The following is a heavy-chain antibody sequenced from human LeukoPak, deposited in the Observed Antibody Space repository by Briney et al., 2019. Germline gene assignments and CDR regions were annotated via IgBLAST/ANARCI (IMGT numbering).Heavy chain of an antibody. V-gene: IGHV4-59*08. CDR3: ARLPGVGYCSSTSCYALDAFDI. CDR2: IYYSGST. J-gene: IGHJ3*02. Sequence: PSETLSLTCTVSGGSISSYYWSWIRQPPGKGLEWIGYIYYSGSTNYNPSLKSRVTISVDTSKNQFSLKLSSVTAADTAVYSCARLPGVGYCSSTSCYALDAFDIWGQGTMVTVSS. D-gene: IGHD2-2*01. CDR1: GGSISSYY.